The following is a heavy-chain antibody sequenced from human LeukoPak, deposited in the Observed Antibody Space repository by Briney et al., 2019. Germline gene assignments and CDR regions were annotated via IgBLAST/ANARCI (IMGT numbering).Heavy chain of an antibody. CDR3: ARDSSGIAAAGTSLVT. CDR2: INPNSGGT. D-gene: IGHD6-13*01. J-gene: IGHJ5*02. CDR1: GYTFTGYY. V-gene: IGHV1-2*02. Sequence: ASVKVSCKASGYTFTGYYMHWVRRAPGQGLEWMGWINPNSGGTKYAQKFQGRVTMTRDTSISTAYMELSRLRSDDTAVYYCARDSSGIAAAGTSLVTWGQGTLVTVSS.